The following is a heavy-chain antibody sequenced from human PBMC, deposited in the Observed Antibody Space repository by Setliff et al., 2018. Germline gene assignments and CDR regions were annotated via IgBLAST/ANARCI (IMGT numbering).Heavy chain of an antibody. J-gene: IGHJ6*02. CDR3: TTSPISSGWHSNFDYNMDV. CDR1: GFTFSGSA. CDR2: IRSKANSYAT. V-gene: IGHV3-73*01. D-gene: IGHD6-19*01. Sequence: GSLRLSCAASGFTFSGSAMHWVRQASGKGLEWVGRIRSKANSYATAYAASVKGRFTISRDDSKNTAYLQMNSLKTEDTAVYYCTTSPISSGWHSNFDYNMDVWGQGTTVTVSS.